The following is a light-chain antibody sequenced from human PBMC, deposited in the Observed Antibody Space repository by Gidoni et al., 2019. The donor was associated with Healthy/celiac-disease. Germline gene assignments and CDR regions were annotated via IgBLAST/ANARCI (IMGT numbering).Light chain of an antibody. V-gene: IGKV3-20*01. CDR3: QQYRA. CDR2: GAS. CDR1: QSVSSIY. Sequence: EIVLTQSPGTLSLSPGERATLSCRASQSVSSIYLAWYQQKPGQAPRLLIYGASSRATGIPDRFSGSGSGTDFTLTISRLEPEDFAVYYCQQYRAFGQGTKVEIK. J-gene: IGKJ1*01.